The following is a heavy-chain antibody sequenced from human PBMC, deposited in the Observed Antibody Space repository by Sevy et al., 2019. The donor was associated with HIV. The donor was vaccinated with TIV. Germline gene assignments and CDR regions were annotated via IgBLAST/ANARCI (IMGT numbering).Heavy chain of an antibody. CDR3: ATGDPYYDYVWGSAPGTLDY. CDR1: GFTFSSYG. CDR2: IWYDGSNK. V-gene: IGHV3-33*01. D-gene: IGHD3-16*01. J-gene: IGHJ4*02. Sequence: GGSLRLSCAASGFTFSSYGMHWVRQAPGKGLEWVAVIWYDGSNKYYADSVKGRFTISRDNSKNTLYLQMNSLRAEDTAVYYCATGDPYYDYVWGSAPGTLDYWGQGTLVTVSS.